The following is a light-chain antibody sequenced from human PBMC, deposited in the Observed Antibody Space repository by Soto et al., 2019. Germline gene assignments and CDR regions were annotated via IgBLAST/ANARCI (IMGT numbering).Light chain of an antibody. Sequence: SPATLSVSPGERATLSCRASQSVSKSLAWYQQKPGQAPRLLIYSASTRATGIPARFSGSGSETEFTLTISSLQSEDFAVYYCQQYNNWPPITFGQGTRLEI. CDR3: QQYNNWPPIT. V-gene: IGKV3-15*01. J-gene: IGKJ5*01. CDR1: QSVSKS. CDR2: SAS.